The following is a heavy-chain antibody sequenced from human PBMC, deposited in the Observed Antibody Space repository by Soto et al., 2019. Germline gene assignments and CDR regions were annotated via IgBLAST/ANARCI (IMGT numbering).Heavy chain of an antibody. CDR1: GYTFTSYD. CDR3: ATAKWDFWNRYSPVAYYSYMDV. Sequence: ASVKVSCKASGYTFTSYDINWVRQATGQGLEWMGWMNPNSGNTGYAQKFQGRVTMTRNTSISTAYMELSSLRSEDTAVYYCATAKWDFWNRYSPVAYYSYMDVWDKGTTVTVSS. D-gene: IGHD3-3*01. V-gene: IGHV1-8*01. CDR2: MNPNSGNT. J-gene: IGHJ6*03.